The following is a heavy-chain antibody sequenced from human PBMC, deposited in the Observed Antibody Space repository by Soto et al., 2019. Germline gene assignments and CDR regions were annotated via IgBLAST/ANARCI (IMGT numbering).Heavy chain of an antibody. CDR2: ISYDGSNK. V-gene: IGHV3-30*18. Sequence: PGGSLRLSCAASGFTFSSYGMHWVRQAPGKGLEWVAVISYDGSNKYYADSVKGRFTISRDNSKNTLYLQMNSLRAEDTAVYYCAKERYDSSATEGVHFDYWGQGTLVTVAS. CDR1: GFTFSSYG. J-gene: IGHJ4*02. CDR3: AKERYDSSATEGVHFDY. D-gene: IGHD3-22*01.